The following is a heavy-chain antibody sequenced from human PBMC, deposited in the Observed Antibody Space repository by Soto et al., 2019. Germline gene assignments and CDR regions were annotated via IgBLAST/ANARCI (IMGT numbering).Heavy chain of an antibody. CDR2: IYSGGST. Sequence: EVQLVESGGGLVQPGGSLRLSCAASGFTVSSNYMSWVRQAPGKGLEWVSVIYSGGSTYYADSVKGRFTISRDNSKNTLYLQMNSLRAEDTAVYYCAREGGITIFGVVPRFANYYYMDVWGKGTTVTVSS. CDR1: GFTVSSNY. D-gene: IGHD3-3*01. V-gene: IGHV3-66*01. J-gene: IGHJ6*03. CDR3: AREGGITIFGVVPRFANYYYMDV.